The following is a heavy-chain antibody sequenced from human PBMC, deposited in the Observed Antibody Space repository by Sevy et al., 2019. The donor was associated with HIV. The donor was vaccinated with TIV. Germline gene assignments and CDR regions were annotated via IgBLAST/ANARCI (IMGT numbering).Heavy chain of an antibody. D-gene: IGHD2-8*02. CDR2: IRYDGSNE. CDR3: ARDRKVLLVVYAIPFDVFDI. Sequence: GGSLRLSCAASEFTFSNHGMHWVRQAPGKGLEWVAFIRYDGSNEYYAESVKGRFTISRDNSKNTLYLQMNSLRPEDTAVYYCARDRKVLLVVYAIPFDVFDIWGQGTTVTVSS. CDR1: EFTFSNHG. V-gene: IGHV3-30*02. J-gene: IGHJ3*02.